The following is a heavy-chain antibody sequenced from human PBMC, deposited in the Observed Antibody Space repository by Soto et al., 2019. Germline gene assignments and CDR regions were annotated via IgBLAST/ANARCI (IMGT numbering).Heavy chain of an antibody. CDR2: ISSSGSTI. CDR1: GFTFSDYY. CDR3: SSASGIVVVPAGPFSY. D-gene: IGHD2-2*01. J-gene: IGHJ4*02. V-gene: IGHV3-11*01. Sequence: GGSLRLSCAASGFTFSDYYMSWIRQAPGKGLEWVSYISSSGSTIYYADSVKGRFTISRDNAKNSLYLQMNSLRAEHPAVYYCSSASGIVVVPAGPFSYWGQGTLVTVSS.